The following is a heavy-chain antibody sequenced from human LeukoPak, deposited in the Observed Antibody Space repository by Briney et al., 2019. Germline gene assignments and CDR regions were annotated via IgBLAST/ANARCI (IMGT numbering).Heavy chain of an antibody. Sequence: GGSLRLSCAASGFTFSSYGMHWVGQAPGKGLEWVAFIRYDGSNKYYADSVKGRFTISRDNSKNTLYMQMNSLRAEDTAVYYCALIGYCSSTSCDRDPWGQGTLVTVSS. CDR1: GFTFSSYG. CDR2: IRYDGSNK. J-gene: IGHJ5*02. D-gene: IGHD2-2*01. CDR3: ALIGYCSSTSCDRDP. V-gene: IGHV3-30*02.